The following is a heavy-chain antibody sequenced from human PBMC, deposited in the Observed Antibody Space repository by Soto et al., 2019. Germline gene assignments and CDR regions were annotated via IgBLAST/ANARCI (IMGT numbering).Heavy chain of an antibody. CDR3: ARLQYTVVTALDI. CDR1: GVSIGSHF. J-gene: IGHJ3*02. CDR2: IYHTVNT. Sequence: SETLSLTCSVSGVSIGSHFWSWIRQAPGKGPELVGYIYHTVNTNYNPALKSRATISMDTSENQLSLQLSSVTAADTAVYYCARLQYTVVTALDIWGQGTMVTVSS. D-gene: IGHD2-15*01. V-gene: IGHV4-59*11.